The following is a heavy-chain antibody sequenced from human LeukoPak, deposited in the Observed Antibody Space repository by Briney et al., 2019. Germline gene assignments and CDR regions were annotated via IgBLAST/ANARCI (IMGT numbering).Heavy chain of an antibody. Sequence: GGSLRLSCAASGFTFSSYGMHWVRQAPGKGLEWVAFIRYDGSNKYYADSVKGRFTISRDNSKNTLYLQMNSLRAEDTAVYYCAKDQLEIDWQPGPDAFDIWGQGTMVTVSS. CDR3: AKDQLEIDWQPGPDAFDI. CDR2: IRYDGSNK. CDR1: GFTFSSYG. V-gene: IGHV3-30*02. D-gene: IGHD2-2*01. J-gene: IGHJ3*02.